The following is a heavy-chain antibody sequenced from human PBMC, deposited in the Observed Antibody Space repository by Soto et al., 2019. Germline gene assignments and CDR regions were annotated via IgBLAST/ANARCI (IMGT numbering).Heavy chain of an antibody. V-gene: IGHV1-69*02. Sequence: QVQLVQSGAEVKKPGSSVKVSCKASGGTFSSYTISWVRQAPGQGLEWMGRIIPILGIANYAQKFQGRVTITADKSTSTAYMELSSLRSEDTAVYYCASSITIFGVVYELRYYYMDVWGKGTTVTVSS. CDR3: ASSITIFGVVYELRYYYMDV. CDR2: IIPILGIA. CDR1: GGTFSSYT. J-gene: IGHJ6*03. D-gene: IGHD3-3*01.